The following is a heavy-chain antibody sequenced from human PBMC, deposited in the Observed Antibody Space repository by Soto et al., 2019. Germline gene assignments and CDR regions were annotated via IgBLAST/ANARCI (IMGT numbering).Heavy chain of an antibody. D-gene: IGHD2-21*02. Sequence: QVHLVQSGAEVKKPGASVKVSCQASGSTFSDYYIHWVRQAPGQGLEWMGWINPNIGVTNCAQKFQGWVTITRDTSISTAYMELSRLKSDDTAVYYCARGPHVVVVTATPLAYWGQGTLVTVSS. J-gene: IGHJ4*02. V-gene: IGHV1-2*04. CDR1: GSTFSDYY. CDR2: INPNIGVT. CDR3: ARGPHVVVVTATPLAY.